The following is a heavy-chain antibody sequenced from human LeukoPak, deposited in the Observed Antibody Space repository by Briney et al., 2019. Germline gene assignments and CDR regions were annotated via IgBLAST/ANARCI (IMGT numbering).Heavy chain of an antibody. CDR2: LYYSGST. CDR3: ARGVGKVGATSGAYYYYYYGMDV. CDR1: GGSISSSSYY. J-gene: IGHJ6*02. V-gene: IGHV4-39*07. D-gene: IGHD1-26*01. Sequence: SETLSLTCTVSGGSISSSSYYWGWIRQPPGKGLEWIGSLYYSGSTYYNPSLKSRVTISVDTSKNQFSLKLSSVTAADTAVYYCARGVGKVGATSGAYYYYYYGMDVWGQGTTVTVSS.